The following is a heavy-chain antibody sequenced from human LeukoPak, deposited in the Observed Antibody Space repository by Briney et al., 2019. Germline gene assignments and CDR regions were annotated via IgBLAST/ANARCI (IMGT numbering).Heavy chain of an antibody. CDR2: IYYTGST. CDR3: ARDKLSFGSRYNWFDP. Sequence: SETLSLTCIVSGGSISSYYWSWIRQPPGKGLEWIGYIYYTGSTSYNPSLKSRVTISVDTSENQFSLKLTSVAAADTAVYYCARDKLSFGSRYNWFDPWGQGSLVTVSS. V-gene: IGHV4-59*01. J-gene: IGHJ5*02. D-gene: IGHD3-16*01. CDR1: GGSISSYY.